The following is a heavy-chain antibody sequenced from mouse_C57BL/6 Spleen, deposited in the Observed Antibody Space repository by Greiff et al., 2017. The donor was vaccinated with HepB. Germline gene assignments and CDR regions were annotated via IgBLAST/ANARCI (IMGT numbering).Heavy chain of an antibody. V-gene: IGHV1-18*01. D-gene: IGHD1-1*01. Sequence: EVQLQQSGPELVKPGASVKIPCKASGYTFTDYNMDWVKQSHGKSLEWIGDINPNNGGTIYNQKFKGKATLTVDKSSSTAYMELRSLTSEDTAVYYCARGGDLRYQAWFAYWGQGTLVTVSA. CDR1: GYTFTDYN. CDR2: INPNNGGT. CDR3: ARGGDLRYQAWFAY. J-gene: IGHJ3*01.